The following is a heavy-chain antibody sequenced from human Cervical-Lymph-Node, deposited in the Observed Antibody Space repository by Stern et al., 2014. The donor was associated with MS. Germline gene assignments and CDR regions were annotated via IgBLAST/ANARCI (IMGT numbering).Heavy chain of an antibody. Sequence: EVQLVQSGPEVKRPGESLKISCQASGYTFTSYWIGWVRQMPGKGLEWIAIIFPGGSDIRYSPSFQGQVPISADKSSSTAYLQWNNRKASDTAIYYCARQRYFDYWGQGTLVTVSS. J-gene: IGHJ4*02. V-gene: IGHV5-51*01. CDR2: IFPGGSDI. CDR1: GYTFTSYW. CDR3: ARQRYFDY.